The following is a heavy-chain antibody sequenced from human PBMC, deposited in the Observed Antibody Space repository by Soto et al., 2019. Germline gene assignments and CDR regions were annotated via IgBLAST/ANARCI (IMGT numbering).Heavy chain of an antibody. Sequence: GESLTISCQGSGYSFTSYWVAWVRQMPGKGLELMGIIYPGDSDTRYNPSFQGQVNISADKSISTAYLQWSSLKASDSDMYYCARQGSPWDYYMDVWGKGTTVTVSS. D-gene: IGHD7-27*01. J-gene: IGHJ6*03. V-gene: IGHV5-51*01. CDR2: IYPGDSDT. CDR3: ARQGSPWDYYMDV. CDR1: GYSFTSYW.